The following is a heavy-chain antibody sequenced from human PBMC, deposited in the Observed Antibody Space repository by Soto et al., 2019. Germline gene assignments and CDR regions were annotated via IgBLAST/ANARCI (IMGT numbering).Heavy chain of an antibody. D-gene: IGHD3-9*01. J-gene: IGHJ4*02. Sequence: SETLSLTCTVSGGSISSGDYYWSWVRQPPGKGLEWIGEIYHSGSTNYNPSLKSRVTISVDKSKNQFSLKLSSVTAADTAVYYCARGGNYDILTGFPYYFDYWGQGTLVTVSS. CDR1: GGSISSGDYY. V-gene: IGHV4-4*02. CDR2: IYHSGST. CDR3: ARGGNYDILTGFPYYFDY.